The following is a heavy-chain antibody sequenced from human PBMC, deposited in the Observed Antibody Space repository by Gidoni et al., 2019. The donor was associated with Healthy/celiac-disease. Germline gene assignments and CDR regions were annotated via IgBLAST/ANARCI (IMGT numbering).Heavy chain of an antibody. CDR2: IIPIFGTA. D-gene: IGHD3-10*01. Sequence: QVQLVQSGAEVKKPGSSVKVSCKASGGTFSSYAISWVRQAPGQGLEWMGGIIPIFGTANYAQKFQGRVTITADESTSTAYMELSSLRSEDTALYYCARALKAGSFYGMDVWGQGTTVTVSS. J-gene: IGHJ6*02. CDR1: GGTFSSYA. CDR3: ARALKAGSFYGMDV. V-gene: IGHV1-69*01.